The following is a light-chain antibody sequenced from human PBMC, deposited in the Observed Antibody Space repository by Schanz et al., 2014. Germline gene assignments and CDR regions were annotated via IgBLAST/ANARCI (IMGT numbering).Light chain of an antibody. CDR3: SSYRSSNTVV. CDR1: SRDVGSYNF. Sequence: QSALTQPASVSGSPGQSITISCTGTSRDVGSYNFVSWYQQHPGKAPKLMIYDVSNRPSGVSNRFSGSKSGNTASLTISGLLAEDEADYYCSSYRSSNTVVFGGGTKLTVL. V-gene: IGLV2-14*03. CDR2: DVS. J-gene: IGLJ2*01.